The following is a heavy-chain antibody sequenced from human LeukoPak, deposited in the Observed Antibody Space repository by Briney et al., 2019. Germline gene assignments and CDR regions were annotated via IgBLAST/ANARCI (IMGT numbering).Heavy chain of an antibody. CDR1: GFTFSSYA. CDR3: AKYEDFWSGYYDY. V-gene: IGHV3-23*01. CDR2: IRSSGGST. J-gene: IGHJ4*02. D-gene: IGHD3-3*01. Sequence: GGSLRLSCAASGFTFSSYAMSWVRQAPGKGLEWVSSIRSSGGSTFYADSVRGRFTISRVNSKNTLYLQMNSLRAEDTAVYYCAKYEDFWSGYYDYWGQGTLVTVSS.